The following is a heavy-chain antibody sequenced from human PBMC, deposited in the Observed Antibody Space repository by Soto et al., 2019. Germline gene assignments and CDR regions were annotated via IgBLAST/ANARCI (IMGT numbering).Heavy chain of an antibody. J-gene: IGHJ3*02. CDR2: MNPNSGNT. CDR1: GYTFTSYD. Sequence: QVQLVQSGAEVKKPGASVKVSCKASGYTFTSYDINWVRQATGQGLEWMGWMNPNSGNTGYAQKFQGRVTMTRNTSISTAYMELSSLRSEDTAVYYCARVPKGYDFWSGDAFDIWGQGTMVIVSS. V-gene: IGHV1-8*01. CDR3: ARVPKGYDFWSGDAFDI. D-gene: IGHD3-3*01.